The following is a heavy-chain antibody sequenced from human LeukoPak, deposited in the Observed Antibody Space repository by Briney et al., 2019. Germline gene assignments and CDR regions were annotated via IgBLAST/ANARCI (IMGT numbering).Heavy chain of an antibody. V-gene: IGHV3-23*01. J-gene: IGHJ4*02. Sequence: GGSLRLSCAASGFTFTSYAMTWGRQAPGKGLEGVSSIISNGGSTYYADSVKGRFTISRANSKSTVYVQMTSPRAEDTALYYCARDHRLAAAFDYWGQGALVTVSS. D-gene: IGHD6-13*01. CDR1: GFTFTSYA. CDR2: IISNGGST. CDR3: ARDHRLAAAFDY.